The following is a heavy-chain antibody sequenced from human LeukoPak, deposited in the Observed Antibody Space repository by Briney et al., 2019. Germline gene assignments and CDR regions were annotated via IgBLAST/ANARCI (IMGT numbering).Heavy chain of an antibody. Sequence: SETLSLTCTVSGGSISSYYWSWIRQPPGKGLEWIGYIFHRGGTSYNPSLKSRVTISVDTSKNQFSLKLSSVTAADTAVYYCARGFRYSSGLFDYWGQGTLVTVSS. V-gene: IGHV4-59*12. J-gene: IGHJ4*02. D-gene: IGHD6-19*01. CDR1: GGSISSYY. CDR3: ARGFRYSSGLFDY. CDR2: IFHRGGT.